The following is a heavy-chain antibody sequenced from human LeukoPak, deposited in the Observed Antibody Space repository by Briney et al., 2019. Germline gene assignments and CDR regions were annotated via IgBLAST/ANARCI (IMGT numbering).Heavy chain of an antibody. Sequence: ASVKVSCKASGGTFSSYAISWVRQAPGQGLEWMGGIIPIFGTANYAQKFQGRVTITTDESTSTAYMELSSLRSEDTAVYYCARDRSLVDGDYGVWFDAWGQGSLVTVSS. CDR1: GGTFSSYA. J-gene: IGHJ5*02. V-gene: IGHV1-69*05. D-gene: IGHD4-17*01. CDR2: IIPIFGTA. CDR3: ARDRSLVDGDYGVWFDA.